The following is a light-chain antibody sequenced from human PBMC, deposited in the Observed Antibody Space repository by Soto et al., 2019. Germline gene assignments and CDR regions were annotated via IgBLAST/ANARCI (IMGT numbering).Light chain of an antibody. CDR3: MQARHTPFT. CDR2: LGS. V-gene: IGKV2-28*01. CDR1: QSLLYSNGYNY. J-gene: IGKJ3*01. Sequence: DVVMTQSPLSLPVTPGEPASISCRSSQSLLYSNGYNYLDWYLQKPGQSPQLLIYLGSNRASGVPDRFSGSGSGTDFTLKISRVQPEDVGVYYSMQARHTPFTFGPGTKVHIK.